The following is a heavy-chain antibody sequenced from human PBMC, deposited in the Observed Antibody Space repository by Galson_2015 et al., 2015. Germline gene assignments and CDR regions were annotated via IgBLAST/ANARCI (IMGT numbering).Heavy chain of an antibody. J-gene: IGHJ4*02. Sequence: SLRLSCAASGFPFSSYTMNWVRQAPGKGLQWVSSISGRSTFIFYSDSVKGRFTISRDNAKNSLSLQMNSLRGDDTAVYYCTRHLGIGSGSPEFWGQGTLVVVSS. CDR3: TRHLGIGSGSPEF. CDR2: ISGRSTFI. CDR1: GFPFSSYT. D-gene: IGHD7-27*01. V-gene: IGHV3-21*01.